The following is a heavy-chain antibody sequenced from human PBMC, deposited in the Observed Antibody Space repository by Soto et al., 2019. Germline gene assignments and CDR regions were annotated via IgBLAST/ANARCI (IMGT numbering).Heavy chain of an antibody. J-gene: IGHJ4*01. Sequence: GGSLRLSCATSGFIFNNAWMTWVRQAPGKGLEWVGRIKKESDGGTRDYAAPVKGRFTISRDDSRNTLYLQMNSLRTEDTGVYYCTTVFLWSYYFDNWGHGTLVTVSS. V-gene: IGHV3-15*05. CDR1: GFIFNNAW. D-gene: IGHD2-21*01. CDR2: IKKESDGGTR. CDR3: TTVFLWSYYFDN.